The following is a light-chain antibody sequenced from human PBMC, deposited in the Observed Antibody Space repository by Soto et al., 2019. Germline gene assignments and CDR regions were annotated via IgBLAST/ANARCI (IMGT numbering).Light chain of an antibody. J-gene: IGKJ4*01. V-gene: IGKV3-15*01. Sequence: EIFVTQSPAILSVSPGESVTLSCRASQSVISNLAWYQQKLGQAPRLLIYGASTRASGIPARFSGSGSGTEFFLTISSLHSEDFAVYYCQYYNNWLGAFGGGTKVEIK. CDR3: QYYNNWLGA. CDR1: QSVISN. CDR2: GAS.